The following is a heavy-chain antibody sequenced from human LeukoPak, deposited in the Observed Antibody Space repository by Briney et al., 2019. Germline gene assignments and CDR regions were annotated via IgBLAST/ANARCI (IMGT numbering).Heavy chain of an antibody. CDR2: ISSSGSTI. Sequence: GGSLRLSCAASGFTFSDYYMSWIRQAPGKGLEWVSYISSSGSTIYYADSVKGRFTISRDNAKNSLYLQMNSLRAEDTAVYYCARDFFKSEGAARARATEYYFDYWGQGTLVTVSS. V-gene: IGHV3-11*01. CDR3: ARDFFKSEGAARARATEYYFDY. CDR1: GFTFSDYY. D-gene: IGHD5-24*01. J-gene: IGHJ4*02.